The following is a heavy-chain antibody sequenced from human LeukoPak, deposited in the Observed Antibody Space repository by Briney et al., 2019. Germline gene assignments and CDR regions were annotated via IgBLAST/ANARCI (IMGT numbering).Heavy chain of an antibody. J-gene: IGHJ4*02. CDR3: ARVETGTTR. CDR1: GGSFSDYY. D-gene: IGHD1-7*01. Sequence: SETLSLTCAVYGGSFSDYYWSWIRQPPGKGLEWIGEINHSGSTNYNPSLKSRVTISVDTSKNQFSLKLSSVTAADTAVYYCARVETGTTRWGQGTLVTVSS. V-gene: IGHV4-34*01. CDR2: INHSGST.